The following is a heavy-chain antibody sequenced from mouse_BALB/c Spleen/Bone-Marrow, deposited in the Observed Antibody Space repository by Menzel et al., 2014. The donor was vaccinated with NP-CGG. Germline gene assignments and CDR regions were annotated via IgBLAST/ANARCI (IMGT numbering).Heavy chain of an antibody. D-gene: IGHD2-14*01. V-gene: IGHV1-5*01. CDR3: TRDDYYRYDETMDY. CDR1: GYTFTTYW. CDR2: VSPGNSDT. J-gene: IGHJ4*01. Sequence: DVHLVESGTVLARPGASVKMSCKASGYTFTTYWMHWVKQRPGQGLEWIGAVSPGNSDTTYNQKFKGKAKLTAVTSTSTAYMELSSLTNEDSAVYFCTRDDYYRYDETMDYWGQGTSVTVSS.